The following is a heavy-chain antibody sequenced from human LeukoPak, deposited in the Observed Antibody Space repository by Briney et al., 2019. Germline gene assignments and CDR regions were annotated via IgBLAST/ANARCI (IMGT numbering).Heavy chain of an antibody. J-gene: IGHJ4*02. D-gene: IGHD1-26*01. Sequence: GGSLRLSCEASGFTFSSYAMSWVRQAPGKGLEWVSAISGSGGSTYYADSVKGRFTISRDNSKNTLYLQMNSLRAEDTAVYYCAKGRGLVGATDFDYWGQGTLVTVSS. V-gene: IGHV3-23*01. CDR2: ISGSGGST. CDR1: GFTFSSYA. CDR3: AKGRGLVGATDFDY.